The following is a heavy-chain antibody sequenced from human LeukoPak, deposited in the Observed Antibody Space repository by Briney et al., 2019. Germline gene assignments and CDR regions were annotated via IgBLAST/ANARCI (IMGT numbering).Heavy chain of an antibody. D-gene: IGHD6-13*01. CDR1: GGSISSGGYS. CDR3: ARESSSFNWFDP. Sequence: SETLSLTCAVSGGSISSGGYSWSWIRQPPGMGLEWIGYIYHSGSTYYNPSLKSRVTISVDRSKNQFSLKLSSVTAADTAVYYCARESSSFNWFDPWGQGTLVTVSS. J-gene: IGHJ5*02. CDR2: IYHSGST. V-gene: IGHV4-30-2*01.